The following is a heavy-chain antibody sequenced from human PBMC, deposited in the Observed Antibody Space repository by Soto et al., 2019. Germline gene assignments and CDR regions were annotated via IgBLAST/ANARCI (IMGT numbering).Heavy chain of an antibody. V-gene: IGHV3-30*03. CDR3: ARESLGYCSSTSCYGAILYYYYGMDV. CDR1: GFTFSSYG. Sequence: PGGSLRLSCAASGFTFSSYGMHWVRQAPGKGLEWVAVISYDGSNKYYADSVKGRFTISRDNSKNTLYLQMNSLRAEDTAVYYCARESLGYCSSTSCYGAILYYYYGMDVWGQGTTVTVSS. J-gene: IGHJ6*02. CDR2: ISYDGSNK. D-gene: IGHD2-2*01.